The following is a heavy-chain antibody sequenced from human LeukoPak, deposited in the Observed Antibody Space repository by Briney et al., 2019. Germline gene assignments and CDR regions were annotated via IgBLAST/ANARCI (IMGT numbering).Heavy chain of an antibody. J-gene: IGHJ3*02. CDR2: IYSGGIT. CDR3: ARGVEYSGSYYHAFDI. D-gene: IGHD1-26*01. CDR1: GFTVSRNY. Sequence: GGSLRLSCAASGFTVSRNYMNWVRQAPGKGLEWVSVIYSGGITYYADSVKGRFTISRDNSKNTLYLQMNTLRAEDTAVYYCARGVEYSGSYYHAFDIWGQGTLVTVSS. V-gene: IGHV3-53*01.